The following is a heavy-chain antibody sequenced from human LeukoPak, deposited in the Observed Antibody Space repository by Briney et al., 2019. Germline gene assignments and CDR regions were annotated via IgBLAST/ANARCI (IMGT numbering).Heavy chain of an antibody. CDR2: INHSGST. Sequence: PSETLSLTCAVYGGSFSGYYWSWIRQPPGKGLEWIGEINHSGSTNYNPSLKSRVTISVDTSKNQFSLKLSSVTAADTAVYYCARLLIGYYGSGSYGAFDLWGRGTLVTVSS. V-gene: IGHV4-34*01. CDR1: GGSFSGYY. D-gene: IGHD3-10*01. J-gene: IGHJ2*01. CDR3: ARLLIGYYGSGSYGAFDL.